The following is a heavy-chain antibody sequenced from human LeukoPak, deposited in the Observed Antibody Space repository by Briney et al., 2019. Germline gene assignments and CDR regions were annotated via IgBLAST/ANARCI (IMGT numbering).Heavy chain of an antibody. J-gene: IGHJ3*02. Sequence: ASVKVSCKASGYTFSRYYMHWVRQAPGQGLEWMGIINPSGGSTSYAQKFQGRVTMTRDTSTSTVYMELSSLRSEDTAVYYCTTGRYFDHDAFDIWGQGTMVTVSS. CDR1: GYTFSRYY. D-gene: IGHD3-9*01. CDR3: TTGRYFDHDAFDI. V-gene: IGHV1-46*01. CDR2: INPSGGST.